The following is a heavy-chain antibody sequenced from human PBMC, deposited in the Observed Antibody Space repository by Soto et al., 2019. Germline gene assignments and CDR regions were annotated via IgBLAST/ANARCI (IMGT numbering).Heavy chain of an antibody. Sequence: QLQLQESGPGLVKPSETLSLTCTVSGGSISSSSYYWGWIRQPPGKGLEWIGSIYYSGSTYYNPSLKRRLTISADTSKNQYSLKLSSVTAADTAVYYCARQGPVPIQLWFTPNKFRIDLWGQGTPVTLPS. CDR2: IYYSGST. D-gene: IGHD5-18*01. CDR3: ARQGPVPIQLWFTPNKFRIDL. CDR1: GGSISSSSYY. J-gene: IGHJ6*02. V-gene: IGHV4-39*01.